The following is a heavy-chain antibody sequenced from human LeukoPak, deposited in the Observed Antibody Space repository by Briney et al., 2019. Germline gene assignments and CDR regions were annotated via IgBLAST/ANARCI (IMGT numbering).Heavy chain of an antibody. Sequence: PGGSLRLSCAASGFTFDDYSMHWVRQSPGKGLEWLSVLGWNGDIIDYADSVKGRFTISRDNAKNSLYLQMDSLKTEDTALYYCAKGSLIAASGTLFDFWGQGTRVTVSS. CDR2: LGWNGDII. CDR3: AKGSLIAASGTLFDF. CDR1: GFTFDDYS. J-gene: IGHJ4*02. V-gene: IGHV3-9*01. D-gene: IGHD6-13*01.